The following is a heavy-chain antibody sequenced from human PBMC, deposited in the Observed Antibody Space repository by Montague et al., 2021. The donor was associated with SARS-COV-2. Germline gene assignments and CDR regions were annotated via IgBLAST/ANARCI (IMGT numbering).Heavy chain of an antibody. V-gene: IGHV4-61*01. J-gene: IGHJ4*02. Sequence: SETLSLTCTVSGVSVSNPYYHWSWIRQPPGEGLEWIGYIDYGGSPNYSPSLYSRVTISLDTSKNQLSLRLTSATAADTAVYYCATYRQGGSGRGYWGQGILVTGSS. CDR1: GVSVSNPYYH. CDR2: IDYGGSP. D-gene: IGHD3-10*01. CDR3: ATYRQGGSGRGY.